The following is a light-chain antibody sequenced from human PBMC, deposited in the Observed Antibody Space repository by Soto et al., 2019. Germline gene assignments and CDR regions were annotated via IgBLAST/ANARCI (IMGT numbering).Light chain of an antibody. Sequence: LTQPPSASGSPGQSVTISCTGTSSYVGGYNYVSWYQQHPGKAPKLMIYEVTKRPSGVPDRFSGSKSGNTASLTVSGLQAEDEADYYCSSYAGSNNLLFGGGTKVTVL. J-gene: IGLJ2*01. V-gene: IGLV2-8*01. CDR1: SSYVGGYNY. CDR3: SSYAGSNNLL. CDR2: EVT.